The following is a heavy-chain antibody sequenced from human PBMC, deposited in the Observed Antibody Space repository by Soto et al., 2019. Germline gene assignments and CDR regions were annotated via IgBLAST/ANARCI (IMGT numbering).Heavy chain of an antibody. CDR3: SGCSGGACHQNYGMDV. V-gene: IGHV3-21*01. CDR1: GFTFSSCT. CDR2: ISPSTSHI. Sequence: EVHLVESGGGLVKPGGSLRLSCAVSGFTFSSCTMNWVRQAPGKGLEWVSSISPSTSHIYYADSVKGRFTISRDNAKNSRFLQMNSLRAEYTAVYYCSGCSGGACHQNYGMDVWGQGTTVTVSS. J-gene: IGHJ6*02. D-gene: IGHD2-15*01.